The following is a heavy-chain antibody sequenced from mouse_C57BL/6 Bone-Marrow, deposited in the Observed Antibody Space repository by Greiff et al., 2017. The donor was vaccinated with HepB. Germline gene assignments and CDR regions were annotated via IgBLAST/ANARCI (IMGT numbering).Heavy chain of an antibody. D-gene: IGHD1-2*01. CDR3: ARDGWDWFAY. Sequence: VQLQQPGAELVKPGASVKLSCKASGYTFTSYWMHWVKQRPGQGLEWIGMIHPNSGSTNYNEKFKSKATLTVDKSSSTAYMQLSSLSSEDSAVYYCARDGWDWFAYWGQGTLVTVSA. J-gene: IGHJ3*01. CDR2: IHPNSGST. CDR1: GYTFTSYW. V-gene: IGHV1-64*01.